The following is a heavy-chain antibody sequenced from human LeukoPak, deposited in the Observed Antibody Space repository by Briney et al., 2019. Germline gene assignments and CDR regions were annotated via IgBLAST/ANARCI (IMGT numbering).Heavy chain of an antibody. J-gene: IGHJ4*02. V-gene: IGHV4-31*11. D-gene: IGHD6-13*01. Sequence: SETLSLTCAVSGGSISSGGYYWSWIRQHPGKGLEWIGYIYYSGSTYYNPSLKSRVTISVDTSKNQFSLKLSSVTAADTAVYYCAREGIAAALGYWGQGTLVTVPS. CDR2: IYYSGST. CDR1: GGSISSGGYY. CDR3: AREGIAAALGY.